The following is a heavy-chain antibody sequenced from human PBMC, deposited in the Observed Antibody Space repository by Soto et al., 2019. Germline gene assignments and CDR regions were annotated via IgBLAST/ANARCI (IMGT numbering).Heavy chain of an antibody. J-gene: IGHJ3*02. V-gene: IGHV3-30-3*01. CDR2: ISYDGSNK. D-gene: IGHD1-26*01. CDR1: GFTFSSYA. CDR3: ARDKDSGSYYGAFEI. Sequence: QVQLLESGGGVVQPGRSLRLSCAASGFTFSSYAMHWVRQAPGKGLEWVAVISYDGSNKYYADSVKGRFTISRDNSKNTLYLQMNSLRAEDTAVYYCARDKDSGSYYGAFEIWGQGTMVTVSS.